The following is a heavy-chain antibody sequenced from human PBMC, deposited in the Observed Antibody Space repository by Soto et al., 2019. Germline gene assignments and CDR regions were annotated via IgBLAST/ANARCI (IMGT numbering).Heavy chain of an antibody. V-gene: IGHV1-69*13. CDR2: IIPIFGTA. D-gene: IGHD6-13*01. CDR3: ARRDSSSYLGAFDI. J-gene: IGHJ3*02. Sequence: ASVKVSCKASGGTFSSYAISWVRQAPGQGLEWMGGIIPIFGTANYAQKFQGRVTITADESTRKAYMELSSLRSEDTAVYYCARRDSSSYLGAFDIWGQGTRGTVSS. CDR1: GGTFSSYA.